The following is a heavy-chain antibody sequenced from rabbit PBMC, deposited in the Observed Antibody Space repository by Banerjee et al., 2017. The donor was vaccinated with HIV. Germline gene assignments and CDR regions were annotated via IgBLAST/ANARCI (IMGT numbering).Heavy chain of an antibody. D-gene: IGHD1-1*01. CDR3: ARYASSSIYDDNNL. CDR2: IYAGSSGST. Sequence: QEQLVESGGGLVTLGGSLKLSCTASGFSFSSSYWICWVRQAPGKGLEWIACIYAGSSGSTYYASWAKGRFTISKTSSTTVTLQMTSLTAADTATYFCARYASSSIYDDNNLWGPGTLVTVS. J-gene: IGHJ4*01. CDR1: GFSFSSSYW. V-gene: IGHV1S45*01.